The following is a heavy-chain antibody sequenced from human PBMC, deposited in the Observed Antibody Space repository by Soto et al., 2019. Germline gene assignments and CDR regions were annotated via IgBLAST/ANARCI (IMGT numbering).Heavy chain of an antibody. CDR1: GFTFSNVG. J-gene: IGHJ4*02. D-gene: IGHD3-3*01. Sequence: EVQLVESGGGLVNPGGSLGLSCTASGFTFSNVGMHWVRQAAGKGLEWVGGIKSKTDGGTTDYAATVKGRFTISRDDSKNTLYLQMHSLRTEDTAVYYCVTVDYYARSGGQGTLVTVSS. CDR2: IKSKTDGGTT. V-gene: IGHV3-15*07. CDR3: VTVDYYARS.